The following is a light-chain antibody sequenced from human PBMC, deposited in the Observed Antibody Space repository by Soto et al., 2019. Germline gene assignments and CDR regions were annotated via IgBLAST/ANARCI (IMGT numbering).Light chain of an antibody. CDR2: KAS. J-gene: IGKJ1*01. CDR1: QSISTW. CDR3: QQYNTYSWT. Sequence: PMTQSPSTLSASVGDRVTITCRASQSISTWLAWYQQKPGKAPRLLIYKASGLESGVPSRFSGSGSGTEFTLTISSLQPDDFATYYCQQYNTYSWTFGQGTKVEIK. V-gene: IGKV1-5*03.